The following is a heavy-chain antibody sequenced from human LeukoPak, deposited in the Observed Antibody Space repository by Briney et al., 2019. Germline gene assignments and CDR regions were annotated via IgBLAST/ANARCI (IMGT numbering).Heavy chain of an antibody. V-gene: IGHV1-2*02. CDR3: SRYYRYFDY. J-gene: IGHJ4*02. Sequence: ASVKVSCKASGYTFTGYYVHWVRQAPGQGLEWMGWINPNTGDTNYAQEFQGRVTMTRDTSINTAYMDLSGLRSDDTAVYYCSRYYRYFDYWGQGTLVTVSS. CDR1: GYTFTGYY. D-gene: IGHD3-10*01. CDR2: INPNTGDT.